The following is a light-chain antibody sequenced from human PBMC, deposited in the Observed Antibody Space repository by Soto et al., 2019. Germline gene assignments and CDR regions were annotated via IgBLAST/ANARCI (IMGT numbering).Light chain of an antibody. CDR1: QSVSSGY. V-gene: IGKV3-20*01. Sequence: ETVMTSAPGALSLSPGERATLSCRASQSVSSGYLAWYQQKPGQAPRLLIFGASNRATGIPDRFTGSGSGTDFTLTISRLEPEDFAVYYCQQYGISQNTFGQGTRLEIK. J-gene: IGKJ5*01. CDR3: QQYGISQNT. CDR2: GAS.